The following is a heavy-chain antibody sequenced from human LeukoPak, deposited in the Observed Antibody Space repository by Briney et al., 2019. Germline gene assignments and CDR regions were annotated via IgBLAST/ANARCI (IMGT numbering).Heavy chain of an antibody. CDR2: ITPIFGTA. Sequence: ASVKVSCKASGGTFSSYAISWVRQAPGQGLEWMGRITPIFGTANYAQKFQGRVTITTDESTSTAYMELSSLRSEDTAVYYCARHHASTYYYDSSGLNWFDPWGQGTLVTVSS. V-gene: IGHV1-69*05. J-gene: IGHJ5*02. CDR1: GGTFSSYA. CDR3: ARHHASTYYYDSSGLNWFDP. D-gene: IGHD3-22*01.